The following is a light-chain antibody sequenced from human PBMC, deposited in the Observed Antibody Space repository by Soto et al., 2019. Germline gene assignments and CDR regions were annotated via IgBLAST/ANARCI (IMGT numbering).Light chain of an antibody. CDR3: QQLYSYPLT. CDR2: AAS. Sequence: DIQLTQSPSFLSASVGDRVTITCRASQGISSFLAWCQQEPGKAPKLLIYAASTLQSGVPSRFSGSGSGTEFTLTISSLQPEDVATYYCQQLYSYPLTFGQGTRLEI. CDR1: QGISSF. J-gene: IGKJ5*01. V-gene: IGKV1-9*01.